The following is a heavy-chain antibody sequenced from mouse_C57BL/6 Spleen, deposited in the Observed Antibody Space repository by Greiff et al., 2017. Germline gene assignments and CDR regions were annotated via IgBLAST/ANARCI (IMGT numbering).Heavy chain of an antibody. CDR1: GYTFTSYG. CDR2: IYPRSGNT. D-gene: IGHD2-3*01. Sequence: QVQLKESGAELARPGASVKLSCKASGYTFTSYGISWVKQRTGQGLEWIGEIYPRSGNTYYNEKFKGKATLTADKSSSTAYMELRSLTSEDSAVYFCARFYDGYYGYWGQGTTLTVSS. V-gene: IGHV1-81*01. CDR3: ARFYDGYYGY. J-gene: IGHJ2*01.